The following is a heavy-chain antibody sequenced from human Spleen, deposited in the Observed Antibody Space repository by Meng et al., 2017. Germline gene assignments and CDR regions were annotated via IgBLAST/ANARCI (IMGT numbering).Heavy chain of an antibody. CDR3: ARKDSSGYHTRLRDYYYGMDV. CDR2: IIPIFGTA. CDR1: GGTFSSYA. Sequence: SVKVSCKASGGTFSSYAISWVRQAPGQGLEWMGGIIPIFGTANYAQKFQGRVTITADESTSTAYMELSSLRSEDTAVYYCARKDSSGYHTRLRDYYYGMDVWGQGTTVTVSS. J-gene: IGHJ6*02. V-gene: IGHV1-69*13. D-gene: IGHD3-22*01.